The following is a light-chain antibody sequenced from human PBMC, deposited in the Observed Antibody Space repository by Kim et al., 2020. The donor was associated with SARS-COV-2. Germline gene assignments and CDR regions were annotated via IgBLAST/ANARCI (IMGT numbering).Light chain of an antibody. CDR2: GKN. Sequence: SSELTQDPAVSVALGQTVKITCQGDSLRTYYATWYQQKPGQAPVLVVYGKNNRPSGIPDRFSGSYSGSTASLTITGAQPEDEADYYCTSRDTKMFGGGTK. CDR3: TSRDTKM. CDR1: SLRTYY. V-gene: IGLV3-19*01. J-gene: IGLJ3*02.